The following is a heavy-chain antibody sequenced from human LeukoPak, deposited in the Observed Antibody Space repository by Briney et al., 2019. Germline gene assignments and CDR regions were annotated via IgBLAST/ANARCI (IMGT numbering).Heavy chain of an antibody. J-gene: IGHJ3*02. D-gene: IGHD3-16*02. CDR2: ISSSSSYI. CDR1: GFTFSSYS. CDR3: ASLSASFAFDI. Sequence: GGSLRLSCAASGFTFSSYSMNWVRQAPGKGLEWVSSISSSSSYIYYADSVRGRFTISRDNAKNSLYLQMNSLRAEDTAVYYCASLSASFAFDIWGQGTMITVSS. V-gene: IGHV3-21*01.